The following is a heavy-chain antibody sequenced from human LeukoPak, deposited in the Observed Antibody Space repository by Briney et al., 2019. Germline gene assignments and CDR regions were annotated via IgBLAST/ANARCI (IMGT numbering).Heavy chain of an antibody. CDR3: ARHEPLAVSGTFGMDV. CDR1: GDSISSSSYY. V-gene: IGHV4-39*01. J-gene: IGHJ6*02. D-gene: IGHD6-19*01. Sequence: SETLSLTCSVSGDSISSSSYYWGWLRQPPGTGLEWLGSIYYSGSTYYKPSLKSRVTISVDTSENQFSLKLSSVTAADTAVYYCARHEPLAVSGTFGMDVWGQGTTVTVSS. CDR2: IYYSGST.